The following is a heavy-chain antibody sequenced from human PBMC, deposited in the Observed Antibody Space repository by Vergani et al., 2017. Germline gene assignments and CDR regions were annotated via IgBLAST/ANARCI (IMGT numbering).Heavy chain of an antibody. V-gene: IGHV1-69*01. D-gene: IGHD4-17*01. CDR3: ARGRRDYGDPLDY. J-gene: IGHJ4*02. Sequence: QVQLVESGGGVVQPGRSLRLSCAASGFTFSSYGMHWVRQAPGQGLEWMGGIIPIFGTANYAQKFQGRVTITADESTSTAYMELSSLRSEDTAVYYCARGRRDYGDPLDYWGQGTLVTVSS. CDR2: IIPIFGTA. CDR1: GFTFSSYG.